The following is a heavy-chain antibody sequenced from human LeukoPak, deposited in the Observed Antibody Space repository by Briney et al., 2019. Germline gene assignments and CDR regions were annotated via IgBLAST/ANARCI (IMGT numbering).Heavy chain of an antibody. V-gene: IGHV4-34*01. J-gene: IGHJ3*02. D-gene: IGHD6-13*01. CDR1: GGSFSGYY. CDR2: INHSGST. Sequence: PSETLSLTCAVYGGSFSGYYWSWIRQPPGKGLEWIGEINHSGSTNYNPSLKSRVTISVDTSKNQFSLKLSSVTAADTAVYYCARHTIAAAGTNRLDAFDIWGQGTMVTVSS. CDR3: ARHTIAAAGTNRLDAFDI.